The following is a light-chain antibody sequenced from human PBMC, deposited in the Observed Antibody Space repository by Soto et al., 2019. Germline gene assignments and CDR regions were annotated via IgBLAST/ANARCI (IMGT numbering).Light chain of an antibody. J-gene: IGKJ2*01. Sequence: IVLTQSPGTLSLAPGKGATLSCRTSQSLSSDSLAWYRQRLGQAPRLLIYGVSKRATGLPARFSGGGSGTDLTLTITTLEPQDSSVYYCHHYGYSPPTFGQGPRLEIK. V-gene: IGKV3-20*01. CDR3: HHYGYSPPT. CDR2: GVS. CDR1: QSLSSDS.